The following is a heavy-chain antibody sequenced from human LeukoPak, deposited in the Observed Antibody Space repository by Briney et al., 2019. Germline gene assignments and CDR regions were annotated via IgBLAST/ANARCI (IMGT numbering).Heavy chain of an antibody. Sequence: PSETLSLTCTVSGGSISSSSYYWGWIRQPPGKGLEWIGSIYYSGSTYYNSSLKSRLTISVDTSKNQFSLRLSSVTAADTAVYYCAREEYYDILTGYRIGGWFDPWGQGTLVTVSS. D-gene: IGHD3-9*01. CDR2: IYYSGST. CDR3: AREEYYDILTGYRIGGWFDP. V-gene: IGHV4-39*02. CDR1: GGSISSSSYY. J-gene: IGHJ5*02.